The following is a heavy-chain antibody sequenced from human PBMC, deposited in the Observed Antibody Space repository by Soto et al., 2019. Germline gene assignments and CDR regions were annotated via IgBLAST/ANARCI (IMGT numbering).Heavy chain of an antibody. V-gene: IGHV1-69*12. D-gene: IGHD2-15*01. CDR2: IIPMFGTA. Sequence: QVQLVQSGAEVKKPGSSVKVSCKASGGTFSSYAISWVRQAPGQGLEWMGGIIPMFGTADYAQKFQGRVTITADESTSTAYLELSSLRSEETDVYYCASSVYCGSGSCSYPQYYYYGMDVWAQGTTVTVSS. CDR1: GGTFSSYA. J-gene: IGHJ6*02. CDR3: ASSVYCGSGSCSYPQYYYYGMDV.